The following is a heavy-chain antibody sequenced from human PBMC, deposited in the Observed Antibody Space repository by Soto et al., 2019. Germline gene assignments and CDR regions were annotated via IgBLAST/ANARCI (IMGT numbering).Heavy chain of an antibody. Sequence: QVKLVQSGTEVKKPGASIKVSCKASGYSFVTSGMTWVRQAPGQGLEWMGWISVYNGNTNYDQKLQDRITMTTDTSTNTAYLEVRNLRSDDTAVYYCARAGQYYDASGYAEWGQGTLVTVSS. CDR3: ARAGQYYDASGYAE. V-gene: IGHV1-18*01. J-gene: IGHJ4*02. D-gene: IGHD3-22*01. CDR2: ISVYNGNT. CDR1: GYSFVTSG.